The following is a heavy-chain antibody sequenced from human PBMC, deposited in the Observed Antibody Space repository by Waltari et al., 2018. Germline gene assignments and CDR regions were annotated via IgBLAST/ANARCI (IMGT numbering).Heavy chain of an antibody. Sequence: QVQLQESGPGLVKPSETLSLTCAVSGYSIRSGYYWGWIRQPPGKGLEWIGSIYHSGSTYYNPSLKSRVTISVDTSKNQFSLKLSSVTAADTAVYYCAQGYSTLFDYWGQGTLVTVSS. D-gene: IGHD5-12*01. V-gene: IGHV4-38-2*01. J-gene: IGHJ4*02. CDR1: GYSIRSGYY. CDR3: AQGYSTLFDY. CDR2: IYHSGST.